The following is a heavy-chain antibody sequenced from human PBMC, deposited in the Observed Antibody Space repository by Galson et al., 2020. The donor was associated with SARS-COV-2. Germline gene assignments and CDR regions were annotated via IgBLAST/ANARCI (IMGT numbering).Heavy chain of an antibody. V-gene: IGHV3-7*01. J-gene: IGHJ4*02. CDR2: IKQDGSEK. Sequence: GGSLRLSCAASGFTFSSYWMSWVRQAPGKGLEWVAHIKQDGSEKYYVDSVKGRFTISRDNAKNSLYLQMNSLRAEDTAVYYCASLYYDFWSGYYGPFDYWGQGTLVTVSS. CDR1: GFTFSSYW. D-gene: IGHD3-3*01. CDR3: ASLYYDFWSGYYGPFDY.